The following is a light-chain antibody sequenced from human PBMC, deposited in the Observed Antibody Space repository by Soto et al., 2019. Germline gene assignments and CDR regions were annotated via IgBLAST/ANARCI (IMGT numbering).Light chain of an antibody. CDR1: QGINSW. V-gene: IGKV1-12*01. CDR2: AAS. CDR3: QQANSFPPF. J-gene: IGKJ3*01. Sequence: DIQMTQSPSSVSASVGDRVTITCRASQGINSWLAWYQQKPGKAPKLLIYAASSLESGVPSRFSGSGSGTDFTLTISCLQPEYFATYYCQQANSFPPFFGPGTKVDFK.